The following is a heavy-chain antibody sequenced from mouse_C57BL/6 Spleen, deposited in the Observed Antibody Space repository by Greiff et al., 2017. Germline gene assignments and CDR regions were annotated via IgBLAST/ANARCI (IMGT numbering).Heavy chain of an antibody. CDR1: GYTFTSYD. CDR3: AREEDGYYRFFDY. CDR2: IYPRDGST. D-gene: IGHD2-3*01. V-gene: IGHV1-85*01. Sequence: VQLQQSGPELVKPGASVKLSCKASGYTFTSYDINWVKQRPGQGLEWIGWIYPRDGSTKYNEKFKGQATLTVDTSSSTAYMELHSLTSEDSAVYFCAREEDGYYRFFDYWGQGTTLTVSS. J-gene: IGHJ2*01.